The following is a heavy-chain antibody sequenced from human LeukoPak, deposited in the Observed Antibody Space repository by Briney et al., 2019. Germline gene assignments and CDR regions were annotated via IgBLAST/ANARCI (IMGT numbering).Heavy chain of an antibody. Sequence: GSLRLSFAASVFTVITNDMTWVRQAPGKGLEWVSVLYSDGNTKYADSVQGRFTISRDNSKNTLYLEMNSLSPDDTAVYYCARGVEPLAANTLAYWGQGTLVTVSS. D-gene: IGHD1-14*01. J-gene: IGHJ4*02. CDR1: VFTVITND. CDR3: ARGVEPLAANTLAY. CDR2: LYSDGNT. V-gene: IGHV3-53*01.